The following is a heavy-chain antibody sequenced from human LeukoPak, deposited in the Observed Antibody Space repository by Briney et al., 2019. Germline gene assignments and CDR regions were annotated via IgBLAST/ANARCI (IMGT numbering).Heavy chain of an antibody. CDR1: GYTFTGYY. Sequence: PSVKVSCKASGYTFTGYYMHWVRQAPGQGLEWMGWINPNSVGTNYAPKFQGRVTMTSDTSISTAYMELSRLRSDDTAVYYCARDRLVGGYCSSTSCDELWFDPWGQGTLVTVS. J-gene: IGHJ5*02. CDR3: ARDRLVGGYCSSTSCDELWFDP. V-gene: IGHV1-2*02. CDR2: INPNSVGT. D-gene: IGHD2-2*01.